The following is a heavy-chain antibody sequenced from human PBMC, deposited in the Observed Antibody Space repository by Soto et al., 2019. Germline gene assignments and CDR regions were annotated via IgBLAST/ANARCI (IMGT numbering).Heavy chain of an antibody. CDR1: GFTFSSYS. V-gene: IGHV3-21*01. Sequence: GGSLRLSCAASGFTFSSYSMNWVRQAPGKGLEWVSSISSSSSYIYYADSVKGRFTISRDNAKNSLYLQMNSLRAEDTAVYYCASVPYSYGRHFNYYYYMDVWGKGTTVTVSS. D-gene: IGHD5-18*01. J-gene: IGHJ6*03. CDR3: ASVPYSYGRHFNYYYYMDV. CDR2: ISSSSSYI.